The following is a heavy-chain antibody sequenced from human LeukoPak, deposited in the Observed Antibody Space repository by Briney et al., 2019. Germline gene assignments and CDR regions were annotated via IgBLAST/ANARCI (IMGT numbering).Heavy chain of an antibody. CDR1: GFTFSNAW. CDR2: FSVNDKTT. CDR3: AKDPSVYYGDYIIR. D-gene: IGHD4-17*01. V-gene: IGHV3-23*01. Sequence: GGSLRLSCAASGFTFSNAWMSWVRQAPGKGLEWVSGFSVNDKTTYYADSVKGRFTISRDNSKNTLYLQMSSLRVEDTAVYYCAKDPSVYYGDYIIRWGQGTLVLVSS. J-gene: IGHJ4*02.